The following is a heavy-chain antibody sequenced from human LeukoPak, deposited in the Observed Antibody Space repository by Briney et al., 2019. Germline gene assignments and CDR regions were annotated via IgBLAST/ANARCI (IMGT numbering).Heavy chain of an antibody. CDR3: ARGEALYSNYGFDY. J-gene: IGHJ4*02. Sequence: SETLSLTCTVSGGSINGYYWSLIRQPPGKGLEWIGYIYYSGSTNYNPSLKSQVTISIDTSKNQFSLKLTSVTAADTAVYYCARGEALYSNYGFDYWGQGTLVTVSS. CDR1: GGSINGYY. CDR2: IYYSGST. D-gene: IGHD4-11*01. V-gene: IGHV4-59*01.